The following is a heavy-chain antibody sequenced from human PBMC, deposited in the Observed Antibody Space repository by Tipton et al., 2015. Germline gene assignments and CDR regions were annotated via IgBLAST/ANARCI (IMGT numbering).Heavy chain of an antibody. CDR1: GGSISSSNW. D-gene: IGHD1-26*01. V-gene: IGHV4-4*02. CDR3: STYPYSDFSNYFDY. Sequence: TLSLTCAVSGGSISSSNWWSWVRQPPGKGLEWIGEIYDGGRSNYKPSLKSRVTISVDKSKNQFSLKLSSVTAADTAVYYCSTYPYSDFSNYFDYWGQGTLVTVSS. CDR2: IYDGGRS. J-gene: IGHJ4*02.